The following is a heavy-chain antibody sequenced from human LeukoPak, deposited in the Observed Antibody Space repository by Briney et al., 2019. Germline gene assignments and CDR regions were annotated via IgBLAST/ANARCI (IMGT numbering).Heavy chain of an antibody. J-gene: IGHJ1*01. Sequence: SETLSLTCTVSGGSISSYYWSWIRQPPGKGLEYIGYIYYSGSTNYNPSLKSRVTISVDTSKNQFSLKLSSVTAAETAGYYCARNVSGEYFQHWGQGTLVTVSS. V-gene: IGHV4-59*08. D-gene: IGHD3-10*01. CDR1: GGSISSYY. CDR3: ARNVSGEYFQH. CDR2: IYYSGST.